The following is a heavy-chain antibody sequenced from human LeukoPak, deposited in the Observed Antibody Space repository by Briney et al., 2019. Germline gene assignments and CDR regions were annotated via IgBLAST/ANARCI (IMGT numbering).Heavy chain of an antibody. CDR2: ISNSGDST. CDR1: GFTFSSYA. D-gene: IGHD1-1*01. J-gene: IGHJ4*02. Sequence: GGSLRLSCAASGFTFSSYAMSWVRQAPGKGLEWVSSISNSGDSTYYADSVKGRFTISRDNSENTVYLQMNSLRADDTAVYYCANNWNMDCWGQGTLVTDSS. CDR3: ANNWNMDC. V-gene: IGHV3-23*01.